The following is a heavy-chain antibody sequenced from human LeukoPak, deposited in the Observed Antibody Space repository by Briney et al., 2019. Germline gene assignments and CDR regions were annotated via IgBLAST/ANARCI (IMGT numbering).Heavy chain of an antibody. V-gene: IGHV4-34*01. CDR1: GGSFSGYY. CDR3: ARGREGYDTSGYYYDPPDN. D-gene: IGHD3-22*01. J-gene: IGHJ4*02. CDR2: INHSGST. Sequence: SETLSLTCAVYGGSFSGYYWSWIRQPPGKGLEWIGDINHSGSTNYNPSLKSRVTIPVDTSKNQFSLKLSSVTAADTAVYYCARGREGYDTSGYYYDPPDNWGQGTLVTVSS.